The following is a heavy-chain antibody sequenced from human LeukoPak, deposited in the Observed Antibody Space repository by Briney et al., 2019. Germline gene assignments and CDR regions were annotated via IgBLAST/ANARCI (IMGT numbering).Heavy chain of an antibody. V-gene: IGHV1-46*01. CDR3: ARDLGGATDY. D-gene: IGHD1-26*01. CDR1: GYSFTSNY. CDR2: IYPRDGST. J-gene: IGHJ4*02. Sequence: ASVTVSCKASGYSFTSNYIHWVRQAPGQGLEWMGMIYPRDGSTSYAQKFQGRVTMTRDTSTSTVYMELSSLRSEDTAVYYCARDLGGATDYWGQGTLVTVSS.